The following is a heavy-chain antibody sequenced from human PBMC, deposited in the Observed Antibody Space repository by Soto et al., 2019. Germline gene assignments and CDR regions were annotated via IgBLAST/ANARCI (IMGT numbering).Heavy chain of an antibody. CDR2: IDPSDSYT. CDR3: ARSCSGGSCYSGGWEAYYYYGMDV. V-gene: IGHV5-10-1*01. Sequence: GESLKISCKGSGYSFTSYWISWVRQMPGKGLEWMGRIDPSDSYTNYSPSFQGHVTISADKSISTAYLQWSSLKASDTAMYYCARSCSGGSCYSGGWEAYYYYGMDVWGQGTTVTVSS. CDR1: GYSFTSYW. J-gene: IGHJ6*02. D-gene: IGHD2-15*01.